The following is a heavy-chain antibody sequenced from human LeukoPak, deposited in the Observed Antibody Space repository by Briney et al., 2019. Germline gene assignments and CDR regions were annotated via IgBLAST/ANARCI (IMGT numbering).Heavy chain of an antibody. CDR1: GGTFSSYA. D-gene: IGHD3-10*01. Sequence: ASVKVSCKASGGTFSSYAISWVRQAPGQGLEWMGRIIPILGIANYAQKFQGRVTITADKSTSTAYMELSSLRSEDTAVYYCARVSAPTYYYGSGSYLEPLYYFDYWGQGTLVTVSS. J-gene: IGHJ4*02. CDR2: IIPILGIA. V-gene: IGHV1-69*04. CDR3: ARVSAPTYYYGSGSYLEPLYYFDY.